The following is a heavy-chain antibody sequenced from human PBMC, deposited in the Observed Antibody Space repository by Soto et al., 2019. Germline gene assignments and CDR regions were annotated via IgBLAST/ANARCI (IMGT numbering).Heavy chain of an antibody. D-gene: IGHD6-13*01. CDR1: GYTFTGHY. CDR3: ARGWGIAAPGPNWFDP. Sequence: ASVKVSCKASGYTFTGHYIHWVRQAPEQGPEWMGEIGPESGAKRYAQGFQGRVTMTRDTSISTVYLELSRLRSDDRAVYYGARGWGIAAPGPNWFDPWGQGTLVTVSS. J-gene: IGHJ5*02. CDR2: IGPESGAK. V-gene: IGHV1-2*02.